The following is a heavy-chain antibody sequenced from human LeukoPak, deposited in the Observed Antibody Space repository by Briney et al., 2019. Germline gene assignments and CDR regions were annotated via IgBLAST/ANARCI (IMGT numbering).Heavy chain of an antibody. CDR2: INHSGST. Sequence: KPSETLSLTCAVYGGSFSGYYWSWIRQPPGKGLEWIGEINHSGSTNYNPSLESRVTISVDTSKNQFSLKLSSVTAADTAVYYCARGGYSGYDRLGYWGQGTLVTVSS. V-gene: IGHV4-34*01. CDR1: GGSFSGYY. J-gene: IGHJ4*02. CDR3: ARGGYSGYDRLGY. D-gene: IGHD5-12*01.